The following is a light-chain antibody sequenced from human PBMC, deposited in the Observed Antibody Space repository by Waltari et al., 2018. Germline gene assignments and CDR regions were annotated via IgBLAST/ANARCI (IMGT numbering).Light chain of an antibody. Sequence: EIVMTQSPATLSVSPGERATLSCRASQSVSSSLAWYQQKPGQAPRLLIYGASTRATGIPARFSGSGSGTEFILTISSLQSEDFAVYYCQQNNNWPKTFGQGTKVDIK. CDR1: QSVSSS. J-gene: IGKJ1*01. CDR2: GAS. V-gene: IGKV3-15*01. CDR3: QQNNNWPKT.